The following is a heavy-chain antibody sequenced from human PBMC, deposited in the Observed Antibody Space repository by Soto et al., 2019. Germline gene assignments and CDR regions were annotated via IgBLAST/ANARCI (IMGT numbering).Heavy chain of an antibody. D-gene: IGHD3-22*01. Sequence: ASVKDSCKATGYTFTSYGISWVRQAPGQGLEWMGWFSAYNGNTNYAQKLQGRVTVTTDTSTSTAYMELRSLRSDDTAVYYCARVVTYYDSSSYYYGPFDYWGQGTLVTVSS. V-gene: IGHV1-18*01. CDR3: ARVVTYYDSSSYYYGPFDY. J-gene: IGHJ4*02. CDR1: GYTFTSYG. CDR2: FSAYNGNT.